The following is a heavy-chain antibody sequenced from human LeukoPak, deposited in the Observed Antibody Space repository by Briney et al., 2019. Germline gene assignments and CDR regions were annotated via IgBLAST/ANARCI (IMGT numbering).Heavy chain of an antibody. CDR3: AGLGYCTSTNCYIDY. J-gene: IGHJ4*02. CDR1: GFTFSNDW. CDR2: INGDGSST. Sequence: GGSLRLSCAASGFTFSNDWMHWVRHPPGKGLVWVSRINGDGSSTTYADSVKGRFTISRDNAKNTLYLQMNSLRAEDTAVYYCAGLGYCTSTNCYIDYWGQGTVVTVSS. D-gene: IGHD2-2*02. V-gene: IGHV3-74*01.